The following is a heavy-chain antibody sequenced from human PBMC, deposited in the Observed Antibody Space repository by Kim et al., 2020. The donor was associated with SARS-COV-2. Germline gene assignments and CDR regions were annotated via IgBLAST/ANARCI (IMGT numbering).Heavy chain of an antibody. J-gene: IGHJ5*02. CDR1: GGSISSSSYY. CDR3: ARSSPPSLLWFGELLSLDWFDP. V-gene: IGHV4-39*01. Sequence: SETLSLTCTVSGGSISSSSYYWGWIRQPPGKGLEWIGSIYYSGSTYYNPSLKSRVTISVDTSKNQFSLKLSSVTAADTAVYYCARSSPPSLLWFGELLSLDWFDPWGQGTLVTVSS. CDR2: IYYSGST. D-gene: IGHD3-10*01.